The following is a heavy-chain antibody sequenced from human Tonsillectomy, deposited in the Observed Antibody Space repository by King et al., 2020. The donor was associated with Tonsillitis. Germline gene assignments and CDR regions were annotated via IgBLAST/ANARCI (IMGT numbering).Heavy chain of an antibody. J-gene: IGHJ4*02. V-gene: IGHV1-2*02. CDR1: GYTFTGYY. CDR3: ARDSDPRLVIGGSFDY. D-gene: IGHD3-9*01. CDR2: INPNSGGT. Sequence: QLVQSGAEVKKPGASVKVSCKASGYTFTGYYMHWVRQAPGQGLEWMGWINPNSGGTNYAQKFQGRVTMTRDTSISTAYMELSRLRSDDTAVYYCARDSDPRLVIGGSFDYWGQGTLVTVSS.